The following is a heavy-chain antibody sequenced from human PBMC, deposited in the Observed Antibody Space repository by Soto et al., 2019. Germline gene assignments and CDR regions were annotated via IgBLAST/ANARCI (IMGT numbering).Heavy chain of an antibody. CDR1: GGSISSSSYY. Sequence: PSETLSLTCTVSGGSISSSSYYCGWIRQPPGKGLEWIGSIYYSGSTYYNPSLKSRVTISVDTSKNQFSLKLSSVTAADTAVYYCADGRGYSYGGFDYWGQGTLVTVS. V-gene: IGHV4-39*01. D-gene: IGHD5-18*01. J-gene: IGHJ4*02. CDR2: IYYSGST. CDR3: ADGRGYSYGGFDY.